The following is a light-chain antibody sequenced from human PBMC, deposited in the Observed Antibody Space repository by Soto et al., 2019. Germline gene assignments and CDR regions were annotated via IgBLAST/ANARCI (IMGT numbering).Light chain of an antibody. CDR3: SSYAGSNNVL. CDR2: EVS. J-gene: IGLJ2*01. V-gene: IGLV2-8*01. Sequence: QSALTQPASVSGSPGQSITISCTGTSSDVGGYNYVSWYQQHPGKAPKLMISEVSKRPSGVPDRFSGSKSGNTASLTVSGLQADDEADYYCSSYAGSNNVLFGGGTKVTVL. CDR1: SSDVGGYNY.